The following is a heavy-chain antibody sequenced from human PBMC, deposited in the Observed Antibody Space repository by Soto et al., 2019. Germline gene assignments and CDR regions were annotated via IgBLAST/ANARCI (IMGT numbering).Heavy chain of an antibody. CDR1: GSSISSSSYY. J-gene: IGHJ4*02. CDR2: IYYSGST. D-gene: IGHD6-19*01. CDR3: ARQAYRSGWTDH. Sequence: TSETLSLTCTVSGSSISSSSYYWGWIRQPPGKGLEWIGSIYYSGSTYYNPSLKSRVRTSVDTSKNQFSLKLSSVTAADTAVYYCARQAYRSGWTDHWGQGTLVTVSS. V-gene: IGHV4-39*01.